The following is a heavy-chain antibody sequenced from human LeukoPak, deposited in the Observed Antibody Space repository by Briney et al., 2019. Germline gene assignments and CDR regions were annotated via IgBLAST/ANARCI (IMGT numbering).Heavy chain of an antibody. D-gene: IGHD2-2*02. CDR2: MNPNSGNT. CDR1: GYTFTSYD. V-gene: IGHV1-8*01. CDR3: ARAPTLYTSYSYYYMDV. Sequence: ASVKLSCKASGYTFTSYDINWVRQATGQGLEWMGCMNPNSGNTGYAQKFQGRVTMTRNTSISTAYMELSSLRSEDTAVYYCARAPTLYTSYSYYYMDVWGKGTTVTVSS. J-gene: IGHJ6*03.